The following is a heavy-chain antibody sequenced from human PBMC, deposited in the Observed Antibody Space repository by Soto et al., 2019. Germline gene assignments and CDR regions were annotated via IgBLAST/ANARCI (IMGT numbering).Heavy chain of an antibody. J-gene: IGHJ4*02. Sequence: VRLVQSGGGLAKPGESLRLSCEASGFTFSYFTMNWVRQAPGKGLEWVSSITGSSSSTYYTDSVQGRFSISRDNAKNTLFLEMNSLRPEDTAVYYCARISIQEEYYFDYWGQGVLVTVSS. CDR3: ARISIQEEYYFDY. CDR2: ITGSSSST. V-gene: IGHV3-21*01. D-gene: IGHD1-1*01. CDR1: GFTFSYFT.